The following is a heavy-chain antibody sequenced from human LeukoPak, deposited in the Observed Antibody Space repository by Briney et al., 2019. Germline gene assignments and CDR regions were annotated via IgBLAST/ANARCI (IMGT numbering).Heavy chain of an antibody. Sequence: SETLSLTCPFCGGSFIGNYWTWFPQPPGKGLDGIGEINHSGSNNYNPSLKSRVTISVDTSKNQFSLKLSSVTAADTAVYYCARGHRTTVVTPFDPWGQGTLVTVSS. D-gene: IGHD4-23*01. CDR3: ARGHRTTVVTPFDP. J-gene: IGHJ5*02. CDR2: INHSGSN. V-gene: IGHV4-34*01. CDR1: GGSFIGNY.